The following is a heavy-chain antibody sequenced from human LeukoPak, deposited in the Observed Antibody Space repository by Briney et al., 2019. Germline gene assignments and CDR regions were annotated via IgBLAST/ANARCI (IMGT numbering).Heavy chain of an antibody. CDR2: IYYSGST. CDR1: GGSISSYY. J-gene: IGHJ4*02. CDR3: ARPRGGSGPWLLDY. V-gene: IGHV4-59*08. Sequence: PSGTLSLTCTVSGGSISSYYWSWIRQPPGKGLEWIGYIYYSGSTNYNPSLKSRVTISVDTSKNQFSLKLSSVTAADTAVYYCARPRGGSGPWLLDYWGQGTLVTVSS. D-gene: IGHD1-26*01.